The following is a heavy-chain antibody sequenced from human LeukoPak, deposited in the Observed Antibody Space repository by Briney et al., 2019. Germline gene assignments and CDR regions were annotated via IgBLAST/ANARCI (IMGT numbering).Heavy chain of an antibody. Sequence: GASVKVSRKASGYTFTSYYMHWVRQAPGQGLEWMGIINPSGGSTSYAQKFQGRVTMTRDTSTSTAYMELSSLRSEDTAVYYCARNGEIAVAGSKNDYWGQGTLATVSS. CDR2: INPSGGST. V-gene: IGHV1-46*01. J-gene: IGHJ4*02. CDR1: GYTFTSYY. CDR3: ARNGEIAVAGSKNDY. D-gene: IGHD6-19*01.